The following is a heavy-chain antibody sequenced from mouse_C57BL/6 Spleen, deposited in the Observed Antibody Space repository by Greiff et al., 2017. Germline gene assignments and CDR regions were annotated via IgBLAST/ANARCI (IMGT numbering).Heavy chain of an antibody. CDR3: ARPGLERYARDD. J-gene: IGHJ4*01. V-gene: IGHV1-26*01. Sequence: VQLQQSGPELVKPGASVKISCKASGYTFTDYYMNWVKQSHGKSLEWIGDINPNNGGTSYNQKFKGKATLTVDKSSSTAYMELRSLTSEDSAVYYCARPGLERYARDDWGQGTSVTVSS. CDR1: GYTFTDYY. CDR2: INPNNGGT. D-gene: IGHD4-1*01.